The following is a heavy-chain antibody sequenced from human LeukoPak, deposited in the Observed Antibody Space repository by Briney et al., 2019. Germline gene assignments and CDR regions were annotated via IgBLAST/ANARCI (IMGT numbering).Heavy chain of an antibody. Sequence: GGSLRLSCAVSGITLSNYGMSWVRQPPGKGLEWVAGISGSGGGTNYADSVKGRFTISRDNAKNSLYLQMNSLRAEDTAVYYCARDVSGDYLNWFDPWGQGTLVTVSS. V-gene: IGHV3-23*01. D-gene: IGHD4-17*01. CDR3: ARDVSGDYLNWFDP. CDR2: ISGSGGGT. J-gene: IGHJ5*02. CDR1: GITLSNYG.